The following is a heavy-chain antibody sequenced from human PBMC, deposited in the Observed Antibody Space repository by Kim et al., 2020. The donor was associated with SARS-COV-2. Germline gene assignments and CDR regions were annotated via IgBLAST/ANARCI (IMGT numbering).Heavy chain of an antibody. J-gene: IGHJ6*02. CDR3: AREGVLPYRGYYYYGMDV. Sequence: GRFTISRDNSKNTLYLQMNSLRAEDTAVYYCAREGVLPYRGYYYYGMDVWGQGTTVTVSS. V-gene: IGHV3-30*07. D-gene: IGHD3-10*01.